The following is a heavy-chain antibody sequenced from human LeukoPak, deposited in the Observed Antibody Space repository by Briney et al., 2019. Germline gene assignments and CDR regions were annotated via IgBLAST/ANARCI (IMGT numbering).Heavy chain of an antibody. V-gene: IGHV3-7*01. CDR3: ARNQYHYGSISYHKSGGYYYYMDV. CDR2: IKEDGGEK. D-gene: IGHD3-10*01. Sequence: GGSLRLSCAASGFIFSRYWMSWVRQAPGKGLEWVANIKEDGGEKYFVDSVKGRFTISRDNAKNSLYLQMSSLRVEDTAVYYCARNQYHYGSISYHKSGGYYYYMDVWGKGTTVTISS. J-gene: IGHJ6*03. CDR1: GFIFSRYW.